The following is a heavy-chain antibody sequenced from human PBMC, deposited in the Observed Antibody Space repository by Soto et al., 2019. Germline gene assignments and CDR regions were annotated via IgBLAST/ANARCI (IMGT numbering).Heavy chain of an antibody. CDR1: GFTFSSYA. V-gene: IGHV3-66*01. CDR3: ARDGYDSSGYYPEYFPH. J-gene: IGHJ1*01. Sequence: GGSRRLSCAASGFTFSSYAMSWVRQAPGKGLEWVSVIYSGGSTYYADSVKGRFTISRDNSKNTLYLQINSLRAEDTAVYYCARDGYDSSGYYPEYFPHWGQGTLVTVSS. D-gene: IGHD3-22*01. CDR2: IYSGGST.